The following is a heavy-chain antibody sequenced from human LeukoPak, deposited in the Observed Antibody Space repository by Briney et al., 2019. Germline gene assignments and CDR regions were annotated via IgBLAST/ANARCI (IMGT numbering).Heavy chain of an antibody. D-gene: IGHD2-2*01. CDR1: GFTFSTYA. V-gene: IGHV3-30-3*01. CDR3: ARESPAGYSFDY. J-gene: IGHJ4*02. Sequence: GRSLRLSCAVSGFTFSTYAMHWVRQAPGKGLEWVAVISNDGSNKYSADSVKGRFTISRDNSKNTLYLQMNSLRVEDTAVYYCARESPAGYSFDYWGQGTLVTVSS. CDR2: ISNDGSNK.